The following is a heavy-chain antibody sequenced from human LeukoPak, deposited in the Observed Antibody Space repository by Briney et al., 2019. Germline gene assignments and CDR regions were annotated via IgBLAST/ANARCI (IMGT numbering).Heavy chain of an antibody. CDR2: IYHSGSA. CDR3: ASAIAVTTDY. Sequence: SETLSLTCTVSGYSISSGYYWGWIRQPPGKGLEWIGSIYHSGSAYYNPSLKSRVTILVDTSKNQFSLKLSSVIAADTAVYYCASAIAVTTDYWGQGTLVTVS. CDR1: GYSISSGYY. V-gene: IGHV4-38-2*02. D-gene: IGHD4-17*01. J-gene: IGHJ4*02.